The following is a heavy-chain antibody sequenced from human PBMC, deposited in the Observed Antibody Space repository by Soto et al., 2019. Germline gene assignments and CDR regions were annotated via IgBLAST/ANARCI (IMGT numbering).Heavy chain of an antibody. J-gene: IGHJ4*02. Sequence: QVQLQESGPGLVKPSQTLSLTCTVSGGSISSGGYYWSWIRQHPGKGLEWIGYIYYSGSTYYNPSLKSRVTISIEPSKKQFSLEVRSLTAADTGVYYCARWGYHFDYWGQGTLVTVSS. CDR2: IYYSGST. V-gene: IGHV4-31*03. D-gene: IGHD5-18*01. CDR3: ARWGYHFDY. CDR1: GGSISSGGYY.